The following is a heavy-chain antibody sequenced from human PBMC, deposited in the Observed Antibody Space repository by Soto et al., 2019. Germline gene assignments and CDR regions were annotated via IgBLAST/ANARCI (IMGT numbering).Heavy chain of an antibody. Sequence: TLSLTCTVSGHSLSSGGYYWSWIRQHPGKGLEWVGYIYFTGSTLYNPSLKSRLAMSLDTSKNQFSLRLTSVTAADTAVYFSARDWGSSGWHNWGQGTLVTVSS. CDR1: GHSLSSGGYY. V-gene: IGHV4-31*03. D-gene: IGHD6-19*01. J-gene: IGHJ4*02. CDR3: ARDWGSSGWHN. CDR2: IYFTGST.